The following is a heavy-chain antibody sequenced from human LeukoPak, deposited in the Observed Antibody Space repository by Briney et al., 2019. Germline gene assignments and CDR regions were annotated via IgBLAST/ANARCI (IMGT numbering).Heavy chain of an antibody. Sequence: SKTLSLTCTVSGGSISSYYWSWIRQPPGKGLEWIGYIYYSGSTNYNPSLKSRVTISVDTSKNQFSLKLTSVTAADTAVYYCARRHYGSGTYTFDYWGQGMLVAVSS. V-gene: IGHV4-59*08. CDR1: GGSISSYY. CDR3: ARRHYGSGTYTFDY. J-gene: IGHJ4*02. CDR2: IYYSGST. D-gene: IGHD3-10*01.